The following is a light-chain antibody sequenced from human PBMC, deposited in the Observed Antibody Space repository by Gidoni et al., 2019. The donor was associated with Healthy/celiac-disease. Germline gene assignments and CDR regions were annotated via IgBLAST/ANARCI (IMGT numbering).Light chain of an antibody. CDR2: GKN. J-gene: IGLJ2*01. CDR3: NSRDSSGNLVV. Sequence: SELTQDPAVSVALGQTVRITCQGDSLRSYYASWYQQKPGQAPVLVIYGKNNRPSGIPDRFSGSSSGNTASLTITGAQAEDEADYYCNSRDSSGNLVVFGGGTKLTVL. V-gene: IGLV3-19*01. CDR1: SLRSYY.